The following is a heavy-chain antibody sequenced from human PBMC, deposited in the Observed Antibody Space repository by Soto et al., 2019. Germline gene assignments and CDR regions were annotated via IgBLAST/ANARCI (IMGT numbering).Heavy chain of an antibody. CDR3: TRDGDGRMTTNPYYYYGMDV. J-gene: IGHJ6*02. V-gene: IGHV4-59*01. Sequence: SETLSLTCTVSGGSISGYYWSWIRQPPGKGLEWIANVYYSGGAKYNPSVKRRVSISVDTSKNQLSLNLSSVTAADTAVYYCTRDGDGRMTTNPYYYYGMDVWGPGITVT. CDR1: GGSISGYY. CDR2: VYYSGGA. D-gene: IGHD2-21*02.